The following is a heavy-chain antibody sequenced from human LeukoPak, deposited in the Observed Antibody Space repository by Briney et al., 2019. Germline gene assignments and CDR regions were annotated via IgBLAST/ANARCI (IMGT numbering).Heavy chain of an antibody. D-gene: IGHD1/OR15-1a*01. V-gene: IGHV3-23*01. CDR3: ATFPRDKQGF. CDR2: ISGSGGST. J-gene: IGHJ4*02. CDR1: GFTFSSYA. Sequence: GGSLRLSCAASGFTFSSYAMSWVRQAPGKGLEWVSAISGSGGSTYYADSVKGRFTISRDNAKNSLFLQLNGLRDDDTAVYYCATFPRDKQGFWGQGTLVTVSS.